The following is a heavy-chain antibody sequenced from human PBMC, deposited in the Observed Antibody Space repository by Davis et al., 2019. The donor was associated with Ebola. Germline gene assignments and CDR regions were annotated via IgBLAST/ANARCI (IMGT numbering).Heavy chain of an antibody. J-gene: IGHJ4*02. Sequence: GESLKISCLASGFTFGSYNMNWVRQTPGKGLEWVSYISTSGSTIYYVDSVKGRFTISRDNAKNSLYLQMNSLRAEDTAVYYCARERAVAHFDYWGQGTLVTVSS. CDR2: ISTSGSTI. V-gene: IGHV3-48*01. CDR3: ARERAVAHFDY. D-gene: IGHD4-23*01. CDR1: GFTFGSYN.